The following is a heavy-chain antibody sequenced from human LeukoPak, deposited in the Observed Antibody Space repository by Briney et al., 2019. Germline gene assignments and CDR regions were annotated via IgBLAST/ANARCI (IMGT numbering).Heavy chain of an antibody. CDR3: ARQGAAASFDC. J-gene: IGHJ4*02. D-gene: IGHD6-13*01. Sequence: ASVTVSCTASGFTFTGSYMHWVRQAPGQRLEWMGWINAYSGGTNYAQNFQGRVTMTRDTSISTAYMELTRLRSDDTAVYYCARQGAAASFDCWGQGTPVTVSS. V-gene: IGHV1-2*02. CDR2: INAYSGGT. CDR1: GFTFTGSY.